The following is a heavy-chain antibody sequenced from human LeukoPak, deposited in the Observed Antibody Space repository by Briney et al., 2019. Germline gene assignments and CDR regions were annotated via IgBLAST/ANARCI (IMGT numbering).Heavy chain of an antibody. Sequence: GGSLRLSCAASGFTFSSYGMGWVRQAPGKGPEWVSAISGSGGSTYYADSVKGRFTISGDNSKYTLYLQMDSLRADDTAVYYCAKDSAYYYGSGSLFDYWGQGTLVTVSS. D-gene: IGHD3-10*01. J-gene: IGHJ4*02. CDR1: GFTFSSYG. CDR2: ISGSGGST. V-gene: IGHV3-23*01. CDR3: AKDSAYYYGSGSLFDY.